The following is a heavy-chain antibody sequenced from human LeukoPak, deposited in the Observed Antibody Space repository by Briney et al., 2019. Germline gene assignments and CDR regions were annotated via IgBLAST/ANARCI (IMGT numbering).Heavy chain of an antibody. V-gene: IGHV3-48*01. CDR1: GFTFRSYN. CDR3: ARDYSTVTTFFDY. J-gene: IGHJ4*02. D-gene: IGHD4-17*01. CDR2: ITGGSTTI. Sequence: GGSRRLSCAASGFTFRSYNMNWVRQAPGKGLEWVSYITGGSTTIYYADSVKGRFTISRDNAKNSLYLQMNSLRAEDTAVYYCARDYSTVTTFFDYWGQGTLVTVSS.